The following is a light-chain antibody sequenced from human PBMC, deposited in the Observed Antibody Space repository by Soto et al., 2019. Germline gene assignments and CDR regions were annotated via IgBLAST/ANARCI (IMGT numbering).Light chain of an antibody. V-gene: IGKV1-9*01. J-gene: IGKJ3*01. CDR3: QQLNSYPKT. CDR2: AAS. Sequence: DIQLTQSPSFLSASVGDRVTITCRASQGISSYLAWYQQKPGKAPKLLIYAASTSQSGVPSRFSGSVSGTEFTLTISSLQPEDFATYYCQQLNSYPKTFGPGTKVDIK. CDR1: QGISSY.